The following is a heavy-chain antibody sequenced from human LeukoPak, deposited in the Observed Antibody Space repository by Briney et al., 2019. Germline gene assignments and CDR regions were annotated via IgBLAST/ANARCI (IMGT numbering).Heavy chain of an antibody. J-gene: IGHJ4*02. D-gene: IGHD6-13*01. CDR3: AKATAGYSYYFDY. CDR2: ISGSGGST. V-gene: IGHV3-23*01. CDR1: GFTFSSYA. Sequence: QSGGSLRLSCAASGFTFSSYAMSWVRQAPGKGLEWVSAISGSGGSTYYADSVKGRFTISRDNSKNTLYLQMNSLRAEDTAVYYCAKATAGYSYYFDYWGQGTLVTVSS.